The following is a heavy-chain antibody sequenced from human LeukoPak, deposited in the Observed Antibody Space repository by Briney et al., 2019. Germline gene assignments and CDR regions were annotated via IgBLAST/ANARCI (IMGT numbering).Heavy chain of an antibody. J-gene: IGHJ6*02. CDR2: ITDSGNTI. D-gene: IGHD3-9*01. V-gene: IGHV3-11*01. CDR1: GFTFSDYN. Sequence: GGSLRLSCAASGFTFSDYNMNWVRQAPGKGLEWVSYITDSGNTIHYADSVKDRFTISRDNAKNSLYLQMNSLRAEDTAVYYCARSIGLTGGGVDVWGQGTTVTVSS. CDR3: ARSIGLTGGGVDV.